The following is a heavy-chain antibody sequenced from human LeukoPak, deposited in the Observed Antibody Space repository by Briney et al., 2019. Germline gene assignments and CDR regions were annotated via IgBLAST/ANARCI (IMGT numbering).Heavy chain of an antibody. Sequence: GGSLRLSCAASGFTFSDYYMSWIRQTPGKGLEWVANIKPDGTTKFYVDSVKGRFTISRDNALNSLYLQMNSLRAEDTAIYYCARSIPYGTTWYGRSDYWGQGTLVTVSS. CDR3: ARSIPYGTTWYGRSDY. CDR2: IKPDGTTK. D-gene: IGHD6-13*01. CDR1: GFTFSDYY. V-gene: IGHV3-7*03. J-gene: IGHJ4*02.